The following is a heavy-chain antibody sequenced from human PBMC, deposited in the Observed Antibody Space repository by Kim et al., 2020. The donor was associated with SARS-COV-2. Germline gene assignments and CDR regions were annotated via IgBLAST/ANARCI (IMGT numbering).Heavy chain of an antibody. J-gene: IGHJ4*02. Sequence: SETLSLTCTVSGGSISSGGYYWSWIRQHPGKGLEWIVYIYCSGSTYYNPSLKSRVTISVDTSKNQFSLKLSSVTAATTAVYYCERDAVGVTMVQGVIITTPTIDYWGPGTLVTLSP. CDR3: ERDAVGVTMVQGVIITTPTIDY. D-gene: IGHD3-10*01. CDR2: IYCSGST. V-gene: IGHV4-31*03. CDR1: GGSISSGGYY.